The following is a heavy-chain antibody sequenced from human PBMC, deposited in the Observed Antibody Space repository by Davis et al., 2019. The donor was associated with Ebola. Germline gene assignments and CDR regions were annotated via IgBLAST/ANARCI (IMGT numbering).Heavy chain of an antibody. J-gene: IGHJ4*02. V-gene: IGHV1-46*01. CDR2: INPSGGST. CDR1: GYTFTSYY. Sequence: AASVKVSCKASGYTFTSYYMHWVRQAPGQGLEWMGIINPSGGSTSYAQKFQGRVTMTRDTSTSTVYMELSSLRSEDTAVYYCAKASSSWLTAGGGHFDYWGQGTLVTVSS. CDR3: AKASSSWLTAGGGHFDY. D-gene: IGHD6-13*01.